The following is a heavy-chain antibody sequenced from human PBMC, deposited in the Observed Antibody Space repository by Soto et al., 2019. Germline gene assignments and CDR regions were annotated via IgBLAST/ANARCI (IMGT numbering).Heavy chain of an antibody. V-gene: IGHV3-74*01. CDR2: ISDYGRI. CDR1: DINFGNYC. J-gene: IGHJ4*02. D-gene: IGHD1-1*01. Sequence: PGVSLRLSCTASDINFGNYCMHWVSQAPGKGLVWVSRISDYGRINYADSVKDRFIISRDDARSELYLQLNDLRVEDTATYYCARGGLEPCDHWGQGALVTVSA. CDR3: ARGGLEPCDH.